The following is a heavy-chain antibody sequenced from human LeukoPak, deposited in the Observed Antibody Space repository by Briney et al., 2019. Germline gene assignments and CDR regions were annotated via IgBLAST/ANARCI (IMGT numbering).Heavy chain of an antibody. V-gene: IGHV4-4*07. CDR2: IYTSGST. CDR1: GGSISSYY. D-gene: IGHD3-3*01. J-gene: IGHJ5*02. CDR3: ARTGPNFWSGYSLGFDP. Sequence: KPSETLSLTCTVPGGSISSYYWSWIRQPAGKGLEWIGRIYTSGSTNYNPSLKSRVTMSVDTSKNQFSLKLSSVTAADTAVYYCARTGPNFWSGYSLGFDPWGQGTLVTVSS.